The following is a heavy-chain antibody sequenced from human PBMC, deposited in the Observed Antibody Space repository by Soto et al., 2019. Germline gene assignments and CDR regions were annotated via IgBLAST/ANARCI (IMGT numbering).Heavy chain of an antibody. CDR1: GFTFSSYA. Sequence: QVQLVESGGGVVQPGRSLRLSCAESGFTFSSYAMHWVRQAPGKGLEWVAVISYDGNNKYYTDSVKGRFTISRDNSKNTLFLQMHSLRAEDTAVYYCARLPGILGATFGTVDYFDSWGQGTQVTVSS. J-gene: IGHJ4*02. D-gene: IGHD1-26*01. CDR3: ARLPGILGATFGTVDYFDS. V-gene: IGHV3-30-3*01. CDR2: ISYDGNNK.